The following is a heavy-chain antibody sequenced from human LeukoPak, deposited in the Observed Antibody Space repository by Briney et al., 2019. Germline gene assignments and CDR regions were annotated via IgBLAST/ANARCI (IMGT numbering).Heavy chain of an antibody. V-gene: IGHV4-39*01. J-gene: IGHJ6*03. CDR3: ARQTPLVGATPLYYYYYMDV. D-gene: IGHD1-26*01. Sequence: SETLSLTCTVSGGSTSSSSYYWGWIRQPPGKGLEWIGSIYYTGTTYYKPPLKSRVSISVDRAKNRIDRRLSAVTAADTAVYYCARQTPLVGATPLYYYYYMDVWGKGTTVTVSS. CDR1: GGSTSSSSYY. CDR2: IYYTGTT.